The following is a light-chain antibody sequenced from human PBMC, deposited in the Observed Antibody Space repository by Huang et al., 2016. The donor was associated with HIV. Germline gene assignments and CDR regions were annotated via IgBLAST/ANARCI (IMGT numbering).Light chain of an antibody. CDR3: QQYDNLPRFT. V-gene: IGKV1-33*01. CDR2: DAS. J-gene: IGKJ3*01. Sequence: DIQMTQSPSSLSASVGDRVTITCQASQDISNYLNWYHQKPGKAPKLLIYDASNLETGVSSRFSGSGSGTDFTFTIISLQPEDIATYYCQQYDNLPRFTFGPGTKVDIK. CDR1: QDISNY.